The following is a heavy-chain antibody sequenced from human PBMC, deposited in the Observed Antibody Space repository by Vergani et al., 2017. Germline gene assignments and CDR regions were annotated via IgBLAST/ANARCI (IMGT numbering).Heavy chain of an antibody. D-gene: IGHD1-26*01. J-gene: IGHJ6*04. CDR3: AMEYSGYPYKYYMYV. V-gene: IGHV3-53*02. CDR2: LYSDDRK. Sequence: EVELVETGGGLIQAGGSLRLSCEASGFIVSSYYMSWVRQAPGKGLEWVSVLYSDDRKYYRDSVYGRFTISRDNSKTTLELQMTGLRPEDTAGYYCAMEYSGYPYKYYMYVRGKGATVTVSS. CDR1: GFIVSSYY.